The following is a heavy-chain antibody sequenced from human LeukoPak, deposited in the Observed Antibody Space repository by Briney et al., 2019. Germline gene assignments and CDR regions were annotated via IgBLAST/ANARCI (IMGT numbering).Heavy chain of an antibody. CDR2: INHSGTT. Sequence: SETLSLTCAVYGGSFSDHYWSWIRQPPGKGLEWIGEINHSGTTNYNPSPKSRVTISVDTSKNQFSLKLSSVTAADTAVYYCARLADYYYYYYMDVWGKGTTVTVSS. V-gene: IGHV4-34*01. CDR3: ARLADYYYYYYMDV. J-gene: IGHJ6*03. D-gene: IGHD2-21*01. CDR1: GGSFSDHY.